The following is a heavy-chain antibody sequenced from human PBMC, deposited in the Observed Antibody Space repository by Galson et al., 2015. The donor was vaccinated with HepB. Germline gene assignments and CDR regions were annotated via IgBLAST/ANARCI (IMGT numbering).Heavy chain of an antibody. V-gene: IGHV3-11*06. D-gene: IGHD3-10*01. Sequence: ASGFTVSDYYMSWIRQAPGKGLEWVSYISSSSSYTNYADSVKGRFTISRDNAKNSLYLQMNSLRAEDTAVYYCARDILYYYGSGRGNPSYYYYGMDVWGQGTTVTVSS. CDR2: ISSSSSYT. J-gene: IGHJ6*02. CDR1: GFTVSDYY. CDR3: ARDILYYYGSGRGNPSYYYYGMDV.